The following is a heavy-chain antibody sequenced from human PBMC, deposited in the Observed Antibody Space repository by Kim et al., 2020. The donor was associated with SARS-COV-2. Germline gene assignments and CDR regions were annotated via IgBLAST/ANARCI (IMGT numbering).Heavy chain of an antibody. CDR2: ISYDGSNK. V-gene: IGHV3-30-3*01. J-gene: IGHJ6*01. CDR1: GFTFSSYA. D-gene: IGHD2-2*01. Sequence: GGPLRLSCAASGFTFSSYAMHWVRQAPGKGLEWVAVISYDGSNKYYADSVKGRFTISRDNSKNTLYLQMNSLRAEDTAVYYCATGYCSSTSCHQEDYYY. CDR3: ATGYCSSTSCHQEDYYY.